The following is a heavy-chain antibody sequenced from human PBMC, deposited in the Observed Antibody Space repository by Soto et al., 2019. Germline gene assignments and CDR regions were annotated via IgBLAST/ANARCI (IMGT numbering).Heavy chain of an antibody. CDR1: GFTFSSYG. Sequence: QVQLVESGGGVVQPGRSLRLSCAASGFTFSSYGMHWVRQAPGKGLEWVAVIWYDGSNKYYADSVKGRFTISRDNSKNPLYLQMNSLRAEDTAVYYCASSIVGRFLEWLQFDYWGQGTLVTVSS. CDR3: ASSIVGRFLEWLQFDY. V-gene: IGHV3-33*01. J-gene: IGHJ4*02. D-gene: IGHD3-3*01. CDR2: IWYDGSNK.